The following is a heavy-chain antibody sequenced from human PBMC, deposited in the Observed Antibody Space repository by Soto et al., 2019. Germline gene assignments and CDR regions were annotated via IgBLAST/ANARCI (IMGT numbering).Heavy chain of an antibody. CDR2: INNGGGT. CDR1: RSTFTNFY. CDR3: ATSSDWSHLLDY. V-gene: IGHV1-2*02. D-gene: IGHD6-19*01. Sequence: ASVKVSCKASRSTFTNFYLHWVRQAPGQRPEWMGWINNGGGTIYAQKFQGRLTMTRDTSITTAYMELSRLSSDDTAFYYCATSSDWSHLLDYWGQGTLVTVSS. J-gene: IGHJ4*02.